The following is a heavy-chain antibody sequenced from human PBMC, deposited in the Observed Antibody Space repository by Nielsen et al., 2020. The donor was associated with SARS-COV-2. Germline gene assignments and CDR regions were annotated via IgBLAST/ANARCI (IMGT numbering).Heavy chain of an antibody. J-gene: IGHJ6*02. V-gene: IGHV3-11*01. CDR3: ARDSGFGELLAYYYYYGMDV. D-gene: IGHD3-10*01. CDR2: ISSSGSTI. Sequence: WIRQPPGKGLEWVSYISSSGSTIYYAGSVKGRFTISRDNAKNSLYLQMNSLRAEDTAVYYCARDSGFGELLAYYYYYGMDVWGQGTTVTVLL.